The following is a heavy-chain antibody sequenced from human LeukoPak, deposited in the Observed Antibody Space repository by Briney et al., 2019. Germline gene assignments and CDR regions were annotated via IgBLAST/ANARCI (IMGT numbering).Heavy chain of an antibody. D-gene: IGHD1-26*01. CDR3: ARTIVGNGHDAFDI. CDR1: GFTVSSNY. J-gene: IGHJ3*02. V-gene: IGHV3-53*01. CDR2: IYSDGST. Sequence: GGSLRLSCAASGFTVSSNYMSWVRHAPGKGLEWVSIIYSDGSTYYANSVKGRFTTSRDNSKNMLSLQMNSLRAEDTAVYYCARTIVGNGHDAFDIWGQGTMVTVSS.